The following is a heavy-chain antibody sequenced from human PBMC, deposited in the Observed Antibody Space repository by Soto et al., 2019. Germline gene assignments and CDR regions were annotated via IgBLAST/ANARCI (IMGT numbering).Heavy chain of an antibody. J-gene: IGHJ4*02. CDR1: GFTLSSFW. Sequence: PGGSLRLSCAASGFTLSSFWMTWVRQAPLKGLEWVASIKQDGSEKYYLDSVKGRFTISRDNAKNTLYLQMNSLRVEDTAVYYCARDKYGSTSGTTLDYWGQGTLVTVSS. V-gene: IGHV3-7*03. CDR2: IKQDGSEK. CDR3: ARDKYGSTSGTTLDY. D-gene: IGHD6-6*01.